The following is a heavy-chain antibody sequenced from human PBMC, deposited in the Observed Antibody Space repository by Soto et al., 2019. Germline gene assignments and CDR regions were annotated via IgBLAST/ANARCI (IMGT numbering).Heavy chain of an antibody. D-gene: IGHD6-13*01. CDR1: GYTFTSYG. V-gene: IGHV1-18*01. Sequence: QVQLVQSGAEVKKPGASVKVSCKASGYTFTSYGISWVRQAPGQGREWMGWISAYNGNTNYAQKLQGRVTMTTDTSTSTAYMELRSLRSDDTAVYYCARSIVVPGSWYCGYFDLWGRGTLVTVSS. CDR2: ISAYNGNT. CDR3: ARSIVVPGSWYCGYFDL. J-gene: IGHJ2*01.